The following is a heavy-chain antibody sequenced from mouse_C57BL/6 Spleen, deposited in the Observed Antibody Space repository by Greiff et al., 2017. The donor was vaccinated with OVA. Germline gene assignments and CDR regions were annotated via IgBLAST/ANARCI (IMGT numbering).Heavy chain of an antibody. J-gene: IGHJ2*01. Sequence: QVQLQQPGAELVKPGASVKMSCKASGYTFTSYWIPWVKQRPGQGLEWIGDIYPGSGSTNYNEKFKSKATLTVDTSSRAAYMQRSSLTSEVAAVYYCARMYYYGSSYGDYFDDWGQGTTLTASS. CDR3: ARMYYYGSSYGDYFDD. V-gene: IGHV1-55*01. D-gene: IGHD1-1*01. CDR2: IYPGSGST. CDR1: GYTFTSYW.